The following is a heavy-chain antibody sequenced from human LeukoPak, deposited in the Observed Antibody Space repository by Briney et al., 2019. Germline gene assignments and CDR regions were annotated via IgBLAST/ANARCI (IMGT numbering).Heavy chain of an antibody. CDR1: GYTFTRYD. J-gene: IGHJ4*02. CDR2: MNPKSGNT. D-gene: IGHD6-13*01. CDR3: ARDPTKAAADDY. Sequence: VASVKVSCKASGYTFTRYDINWVRQATGQGLEWMGWMNPKSGNTGYAQKFQGRVTMTRNTSISTAYMELSSLRSEDTAVYYCARDPTKAAADDYWGQGTLVTVSS. V-gene: IGHV1-8*01.